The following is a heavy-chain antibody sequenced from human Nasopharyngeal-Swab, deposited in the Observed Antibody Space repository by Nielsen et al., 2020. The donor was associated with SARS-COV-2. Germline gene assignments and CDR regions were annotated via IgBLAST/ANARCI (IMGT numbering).Heavy chain of an antibody. CDR2: INHSGST. V-gene: IGHV4-34*01. CDR1: GGSFSGYY. D-gene: IGHD3-16*01. Sequence: SETLSLTCAVYGGSFSGYYWSWIRQPPGKGLEWIGEINHSGSTNYNPSLKSRVTILVDTSKNQFSLKLSSVTAADTAVYYCARWALGGGMDVWGQGTTVTVS. J-gene: IGHJ6*02. CDR3: ARWALGGGMDV.